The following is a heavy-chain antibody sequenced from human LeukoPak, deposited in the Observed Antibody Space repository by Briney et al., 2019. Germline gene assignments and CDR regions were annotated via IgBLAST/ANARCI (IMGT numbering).Heavy chain of an antibody. J-gene: IGHJ6*02. CDR2: IYPGDSDT. D-gene: IGHD3-3*02. V-gene: IGHV5-51*01. Sequence: GESLKICNKGSGYSSTSYCSCVVRQIRGKLLELIGIIYPGDSDTRYSPSFQGQVTISADKSISTTYRQWSGLKASDSGMYYCARQPTAQEAIFFNYGMDVWGQGTTVTVSS. CDR1: GYSSTSYC. CDR3: ARQPTAQEAIFFNYGMDV.